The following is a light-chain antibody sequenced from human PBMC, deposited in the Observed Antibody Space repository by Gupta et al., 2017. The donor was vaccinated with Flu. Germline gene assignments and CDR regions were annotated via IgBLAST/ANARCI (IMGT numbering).Light chain of an antibody. CDR2: EVS. CDR3: SSYTSNSTRDVV. Sequence: TISCTGTSSDVGGYNYVSWYQQHPGKAPKLMIYEVSNRPSGVSNRFSGSKSGNTASLTISGLQAEDEADYYCSSYTSNSTRDVVFGGGTKLTVL. V-gene: IGLV2-14*01. J-gene: IGLJ2*01. CDR1: SSDVGGYNY.